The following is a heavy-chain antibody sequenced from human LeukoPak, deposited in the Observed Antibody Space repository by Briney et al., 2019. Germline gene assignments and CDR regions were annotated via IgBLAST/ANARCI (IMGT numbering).Heavy chain of an antibody. CDR3: ASELIYGGAFDY. D-gene: IGHD3-16*01. CDR1: GFTFSSYG. J-gene: IGHJ4*02. V-gene: IGHV3-33*08. CDR2: IRYDGSNK. Sequence: PGGSLRLSCAASGFTFSSYGMHWVRQAPGKGLEWVAFIRYDGSNKYYADSVKGRFTISRDNAKNSLYLQMNSLRAEDTAVYYCASELIYGGAFDYWGQGTLVTVSS.